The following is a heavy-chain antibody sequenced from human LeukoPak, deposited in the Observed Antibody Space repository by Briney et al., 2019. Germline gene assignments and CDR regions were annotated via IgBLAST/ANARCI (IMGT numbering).Heavy chain of an antibody. J-gene: IGHJ3*02. V-gene: IGHV3-48*04. D-gene: IGHD4-23*01. CDR1: GFTFSSYS. CDR3: ARDFPKGYGGNPGGAFDI. Sequence: GGSLRLSCAASGFTFSSYSMNWVRQAPGKGLEWVSYISSSSSTIYYADSVKGRFTISRDNAKNSLYLQMNSLRAEDTALYHCARDFPKGYGGNPGGAFDIWGQGTMVTVSS. CDR2: ISSSSSTI.